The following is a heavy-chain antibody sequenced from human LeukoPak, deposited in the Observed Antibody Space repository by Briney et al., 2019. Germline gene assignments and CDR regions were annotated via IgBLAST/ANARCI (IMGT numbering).Heavy chain of an antibody. CDR2: ISSSYGT. Sequence: GGSLRLSCAASGFTFSSYAFTWVRQTPGKGLEWVSAISSSYGTYYADSVKGRFTISRDNSKHTLYLQMNSLRDEDTAVYYCARTTVAHSSGRFPGWPADYWGQGTLVTVSS. CDR3: ARTTVAHSSGRFPGWPADY. V-gene: IGHV3-23*01. CDR1: GFTFSSYA. D-gene: IGHD3-22*01. J-gene: IGHJ4*02.